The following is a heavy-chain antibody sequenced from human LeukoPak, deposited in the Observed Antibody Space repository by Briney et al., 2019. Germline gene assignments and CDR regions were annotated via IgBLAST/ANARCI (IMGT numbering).Heavy chain of an antibody. D-gene: IGHD3-22*01. Sequence: SETLSLTCTVSGGSISSYYWSWIRQPPGKGLEWIGYIYYSGSTNYNPSLKSQVTISVDTSKNQYSLKLSSVTAADTAVYYCARHVAGEYYDSRKDAFDIWGQGAMVRVSS. V-gene: IGHV4-59*08. CDR3: ARHVAGEYYDSRKDAFDI. J-gene: IGHJ3*02. CDR1: GGSISSYY. CDR2: IYYSGST.